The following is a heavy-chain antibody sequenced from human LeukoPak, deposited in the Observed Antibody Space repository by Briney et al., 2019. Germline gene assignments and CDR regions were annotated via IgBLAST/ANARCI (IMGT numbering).Heavy chain of an antibody. V-gene: IGHV3-11*04. CDR1: GFTFSDYS. CDR3: ARDRAIVVVVAATEYFYYYGMDV. CDR2: ISSSGSTI. J-gene: IGHJ6*02. D-gene: IGHD2-15*01. Sequence: GGSLRLSCAVSGFTFSDYSMNWVRQAPGKGLEWVSYISSSGSTIYYADSVKGRFTISRDNAKNSLYLQMNSLRAEDTAVYYCARDRAIVVVVAATEYFYYYGMDVWGQGTTVTVSS.